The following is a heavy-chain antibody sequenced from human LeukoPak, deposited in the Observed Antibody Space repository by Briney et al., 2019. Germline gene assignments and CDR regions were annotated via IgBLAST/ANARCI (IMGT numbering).Heavy chain of an antibody. D-gene: IGHD3-10*01. Sequence: ASVTVSFTSSVYTFTIYDINWVRQATGQGLEWMGWMNPNSGNTGYAQKFQGRVTMTRNTSISTAYMELSSLRSEDTAVYYCVGVRDAFDIWGQGTMVTVSS. CDR1: VYTFTIYD. V-gene: IGHV1-8*01. CDR2: MNPNSGNT. J-gene: IGHJ3*02. CDR3: VGVRDAFDI.